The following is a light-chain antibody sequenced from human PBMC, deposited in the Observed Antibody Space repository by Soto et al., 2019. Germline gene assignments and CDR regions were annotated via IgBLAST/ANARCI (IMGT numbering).Light chain of an antibody. CDR1: QTVKNNY. V-gene: IGKV3-20*01. J-gene: IGKJ4*01. CDR2: GAS. Sequence: PGEGATLSCSASQTVKNNYLAWYQQRRGLAPRLLIYGASGRATGIPDRFSGSGSGTDFTLTITRLEPEDFAVYYCQQYGTSPLTFGGGTKVDIK. CDR3: QQYGTSPLT.